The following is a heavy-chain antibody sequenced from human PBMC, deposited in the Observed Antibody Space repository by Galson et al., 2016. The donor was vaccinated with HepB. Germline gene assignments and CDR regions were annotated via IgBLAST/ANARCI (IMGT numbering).Heavy chain of an antibody. V-gene: IGHV1-3*01. CDR3: ARDEGGYTYGYFSRWFDS. CDR2: INAGNGNT. CDR1: GYTFTSYA. D-gene: IGHD5-18*01. Sequence: SVKVSCKASGYTFTSYAMHWVRQAPGQRLEWMGWINAGNGNTKYSQKFQGRVTITRDTSASTAYMELSSLRSEDTAIYYCARDEGGYTYGYFSRWFDSWGQGTLVTVSS. J-gene: IGHJ5*01.